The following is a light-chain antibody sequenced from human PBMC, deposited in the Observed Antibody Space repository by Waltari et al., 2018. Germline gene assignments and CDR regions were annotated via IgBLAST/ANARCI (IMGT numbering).Light chain of an antibody. CDR1: QSVSSN. CDR2: GAS. J-gene: IGKJ4*01. V-gene: IGKV3-15*01. CDR3: QQYNNWPPLT. Sequence: EIVMTQSPATLSVSPGERATLSCRASQSVSSNLAWYQQKPGQAPRLLIYGASTRATGIPARCSGSGSGTEFTLTISSLQSEEFAVYYCQQYNNWPPLTVGGGTKVEIK.